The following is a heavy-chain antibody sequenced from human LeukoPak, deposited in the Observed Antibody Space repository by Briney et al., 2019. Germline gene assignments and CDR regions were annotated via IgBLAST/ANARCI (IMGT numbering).Heavy chain of an antibody. CDR2: IYPGDSDT. J-gene: IGHJ4*02. Sequence: GESLKISCKGSGYRFTNYWIGWVRQMPGKGLEWMGIIYPGDSDTRYSPSFQGQVTMSADKSISPAYLQWSSLKASDTAMYYCARRIQYDSSGYYLYYFDYWGQGTLVTVSS. CDR1: GYRFTNYW. CDR3: ARRIQYDSSGYYLYYFDY. V-gene: IGHV5-51*01. D-gene: IGHD3-22*01.